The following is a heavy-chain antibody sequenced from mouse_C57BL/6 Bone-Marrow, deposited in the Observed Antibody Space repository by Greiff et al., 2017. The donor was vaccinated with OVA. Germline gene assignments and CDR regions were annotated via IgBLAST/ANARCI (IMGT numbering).Heavy chain of an antibody. Sequence: EVKVEESGPGLVKPSQSLSLTCSVTGYSITSGYYWNWIRQFPGNKLEWMGYISYDGSNNYNPSLKNRISITRDTSKNQFFLKLNSVTTEDTATYYCARGSYYYFDYWGQGTTLTVSS. CDR2: ISYDGSN. CDR3: ARGSYYYFDY. D-gene: IGHD6-1*01. J-gene: IGHJ2*01. V-gene: IGHV3-6*01. CDR1: GYSITSGYY.